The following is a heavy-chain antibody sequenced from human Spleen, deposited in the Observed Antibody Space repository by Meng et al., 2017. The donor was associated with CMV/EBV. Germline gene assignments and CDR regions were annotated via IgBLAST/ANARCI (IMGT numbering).Heavy chain of an antibody. CDR1: GFAFGDYY. J-gene: IGHJ6*02. V-gene: IGHV3-11*04. CDR3: ARSEDSGYQPPIYYYYGMDV. D-gene: IGHD5-12*01. Sequence: GGSLRLSCAASGFAFGDYYVSWIRLSPGKGLEWLSYISGSGKFIHYADSVKGRFSISRDNAKNSVYLQMNSLRVEDTAVYYCARSEDSGYQPPIYYYYGMDVWGQGTTVTVSS. CDR2: ISGSGKFI.